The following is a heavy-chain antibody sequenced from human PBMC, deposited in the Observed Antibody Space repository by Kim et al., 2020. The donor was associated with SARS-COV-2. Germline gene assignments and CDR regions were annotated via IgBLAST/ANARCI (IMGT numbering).Heavy chain of an antibody. V-gene: IGHV3-21*01. D-gene: IGHD3-22*01. CDR3: ARGSMIVVVTPNWFDP. Sequence: GGSLRLSCAASGFTFSSYSMNWVRQAPGKGLEWVSSISSSSSYIYYADSVKGRFTISRDNAKNSLYLQMNSLRAEDTAVYYCARGSMIVVVTPNWFDPWGQGTLVTVSS. CDR1: GFTFSSYS. CDR2: ISSSSSYI. J-gene: IGHJ5*02.